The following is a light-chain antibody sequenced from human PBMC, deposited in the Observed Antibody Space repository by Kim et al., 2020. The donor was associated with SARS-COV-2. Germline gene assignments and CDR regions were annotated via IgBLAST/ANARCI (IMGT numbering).Light chain of an antibody. CDR1: QGVGSR. J-gene: IGKJ2*01. CDR3: QQANNFPYT. Sequence: DVQMTQSPSSVSASVGDRVTITCRASQGVGSRVAWYQQKPGKAPRLLIYATNNLQSGVPSRFSGSGYGTDFTLTISSLQPEDFATYYCQQANNFPYTFGQGTKREI. CDR2: ATN. V-gene: IGKV1-12*01.